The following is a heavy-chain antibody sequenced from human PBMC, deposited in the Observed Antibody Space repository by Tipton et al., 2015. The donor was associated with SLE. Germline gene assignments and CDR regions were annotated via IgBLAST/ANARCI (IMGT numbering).Heavy chain of an antibody. D-gene: IGHD6-19*01. Sequence: QSGPEMKKPGASVKVSCKASGYTFTSYAMNWVRQAPGQGLEWMGWINTNTGNPTYAQGFTGRFVFSLDTSVSTAYLQISSLKAEDTAVYYCARGIAVAGPPAEYFQHWGQGTLVTVSS. V-gene: IGHV7-4-1*02. CDR3: ARGIAVAGPPAEYFQH. J-gene: IGHJ1*01. CDR2: INTNTGNP. CDR1: GYTFTSYA.